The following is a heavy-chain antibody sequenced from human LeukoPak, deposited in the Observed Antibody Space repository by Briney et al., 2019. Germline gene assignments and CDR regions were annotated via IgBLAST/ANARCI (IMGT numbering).Heavy chain of an antibody. V-gene: IGHV4-39*07. CDR1: GGSISSSSYY. J-gene: IGHJ4*02. Sequence: PSETLSLTCTVSGGSISSSSYYWGWIRQPPGKGLEWIGSIYYSGSTYYNPSLKSRVTISVDTSKNQFSLKLSSVTAADTAVYYCASQPFYDILTGYYIDYWGQGTLVTVSS. D-gene: IGHD3-9*01. CDR3: ASQPFYDILTGYYIDY. CDR2: IYYSGST.